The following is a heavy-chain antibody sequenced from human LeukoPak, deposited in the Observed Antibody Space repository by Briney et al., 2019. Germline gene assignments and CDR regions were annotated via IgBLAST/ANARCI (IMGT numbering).Heavy chain of an antibody. CDR3: ARAGGPLGAFDI. V-gene: IGHV3-7*01. CDR2: IKQDGSEK. CDR1: GFTFSNYW. Sequence: GGSLRLSCAASGFTFSNYWMSWVRQAPGKGLEWVANIKQDGSEKYYVDSVKGRFTISRDNSKNTLYLQMNSLRAEDTAVYYCARAGGPLGAFDIWGQGTMVTVSS. J-gene: IGHJ3*02.